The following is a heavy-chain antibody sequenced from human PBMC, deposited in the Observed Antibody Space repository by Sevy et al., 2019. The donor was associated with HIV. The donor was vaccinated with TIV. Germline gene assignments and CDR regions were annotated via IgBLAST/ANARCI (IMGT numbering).Heavy chain of an antibody. CDR2: ISAYNDNT. CDR1: GYTFTSYG. D-gene: IGHD2-21*02. Sequence: ASMKVSCKASGYTFTSYGISWVRQAPGQGLEWMGWISAYNDNTNYAQKLQGRVTMTTDTSTSTAYMELRSLRSDDTAVYYCARDLGGYGGNSIDYWGQGTLVTVSS. CDR3: ARDLGGYGGNSIDY. J-gene: IGHJ4*02. V-gene: IGHV1-18*01.